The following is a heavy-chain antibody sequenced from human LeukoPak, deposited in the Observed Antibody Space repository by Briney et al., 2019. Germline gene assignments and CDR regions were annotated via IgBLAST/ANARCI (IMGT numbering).Heavy chain of an antibody. D-gene: IGHD4-17*01. CDR3: ARAGRNFMTRVTTESLT. J-gene: IGHJ5*02. Sequence: ASVKVSCKASGGTFSSYAISWVRQAPGQGLEWMGRIIPILGIANYAQKFQGRVTITADKSTSTAYMELSSLRSEDTAVYYCARAGRNFMTRVTTESLTWGQGTLVTASS. V-gene: IGHV1-69*04. CDR1: GGTFSSYA. CDR2: IIPILGIA.